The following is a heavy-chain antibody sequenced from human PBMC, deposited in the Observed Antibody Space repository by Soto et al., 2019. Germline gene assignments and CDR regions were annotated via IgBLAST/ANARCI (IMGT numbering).Heavy chain of an antibody. CDR2: INHSGST. CDR3: ATPQNYGDYESAFDY. V-gene: IGHV4-34*01. J-gene: IGHJ4*02. Sequence: QVQLQQWGAGLLKPSETLSLTCAVYGGSFSGYYWSWIRQPPGKGLEWIGEINHSGSTNYTPSLKSRVTLAVDTSKNQFSLKLSSVTAADTAVYYCATPQNYGDYESAFDYWGQGTLVTVSS. D-gene: IGHD4-17*01. CDR1: GGSFSGYY.